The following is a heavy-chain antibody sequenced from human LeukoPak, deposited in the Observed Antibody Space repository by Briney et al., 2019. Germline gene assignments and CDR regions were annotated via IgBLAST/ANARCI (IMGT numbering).Heavy chain of an antibody. CDR2: ISGSGGST. Sequence: PGGSLRLSCVASGFTFSRFAMSWVRQAPGKGLEWVSAISGSGGSTYYADSVKGRFTISRDNSKNTLYLQINSLRAEDTAIYYCVKHRENYGDSRFDDYWGQGTLVTVSS. V-gene: IGHV3-23*01. CDR3: VKHRENYGDSRFDDY. D-gene: IGHD4-17*01. J-gene: IGHJ4*02. CDR1: GFTFSRFA.